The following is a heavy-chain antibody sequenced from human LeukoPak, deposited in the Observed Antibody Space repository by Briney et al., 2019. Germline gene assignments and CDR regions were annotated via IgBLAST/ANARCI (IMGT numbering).Heavy chain of an antibody. CDR2: ISAYNGHT. CDR1: GYTLISYS. V-gene: IGHV1-18*01. J-gene: IGHJ1*01. CDR3: ARGDCSSDTCYLPEYFQH. Sequence: ASVKVSFKASGYTLISYSISWVRQAPGQGLEWMGWISAYNGHTNYAQKLQGRVTMTTDTSTSTAYMELRSLRPDDTAAYYCARGDCSSDTCYLPEYFQHWGQGTLVTVSS. D-gene: IGHD2-15*01.